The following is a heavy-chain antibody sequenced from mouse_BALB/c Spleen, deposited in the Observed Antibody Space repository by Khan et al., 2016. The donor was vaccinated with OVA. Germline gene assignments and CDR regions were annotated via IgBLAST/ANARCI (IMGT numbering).Heavy chain of an antibody. Sequence: EVKLEESGGDLVEPGGSLKLSCAASGFTFSTYGMSWVRQTPDKRLEWVATISTGGHYTYYPDSVRGRFTISRDNAKNTLYLQMTSLKSEDTAMFYCARLAYYYDSEGFAYWGQGTLVTVSA. D-gene: IGHD1-1*01. CDR1: GFTFSTYG. J-gene: IGHJ3*01. V-gene: IGHV5-6*02. CDR3: ARLAYYYDSEGFAY. CDR2: ISTGGHYT.